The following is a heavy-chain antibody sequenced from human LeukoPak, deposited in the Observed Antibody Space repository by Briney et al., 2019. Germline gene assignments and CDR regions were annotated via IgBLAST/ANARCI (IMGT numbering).Heavy chain of an antibody. V-gene: IGHV3-23*01. CDR2: ISGSGGST. J-gene: IGHJ4*02. CDR1: GFTFSSYG. CDR3: AKPYYDILTGLYYFDY. Sequence: PGGSLRLSCAASGFTFSSYGMSWVRQAPGKGLEWVSAISGSGGSTYYADSVKGRFTISRDNSKNTLYLQMNSLRAEDTAVYYCAKPYYDILTGLYYFDYWGQGTLVTVSS. D-gene: IGHD3-9*01.